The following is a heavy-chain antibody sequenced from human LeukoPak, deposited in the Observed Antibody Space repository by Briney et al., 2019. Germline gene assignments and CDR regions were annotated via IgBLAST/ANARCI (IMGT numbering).Heavy chain of an antibody. V-gene: IGHV4-34*01. CDR3: ARDLACLAVAGCFVL. CDR2: INHSGST. Sequence: PSETLSLTCAVYGGSFSGYYWSWIRQPPGKGLEWIGEINHSGSTNYNPSLKSRVTISVDKSKNQFSLKLSSVTAADTAVYYCARDLACLAVAGCFVLWGQGTLVTVSS. J-gene: IGHJ4*02. CDR1: GGSFSGYY. D-gene: IGHD6-19*01.